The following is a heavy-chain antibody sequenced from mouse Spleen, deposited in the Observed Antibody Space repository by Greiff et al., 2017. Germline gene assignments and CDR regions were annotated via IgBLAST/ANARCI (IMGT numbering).Heavy chain of an antibody. CDR3: VREYANYFDY. J-gene: IGHJ2*01. V-gene: IGHV5-16*01. Sequence: EVMLVESEGGLVQPGSSMKLSCTASGFTFSDYYMAWVRQVPEKGLEWVANINYDGSSTYYLDSLKSRFIISRDNAKNILYLQMSSLKSEDTATYYCVREYANYFDYWGQGTTLTVSS. D-gene: IGHD2-14*01. CDR2: INYDGSST. CDR1: GFTFSDYY.